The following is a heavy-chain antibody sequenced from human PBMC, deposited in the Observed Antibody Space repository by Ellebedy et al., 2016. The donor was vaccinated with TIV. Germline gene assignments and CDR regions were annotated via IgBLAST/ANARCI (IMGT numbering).Heavy chain of an antibody. CDR2: ISGSGGLT. CDR1: GFTFSTYA. J-gene: IGHJ4*02. Sequence: GESLKISXAASGFTFSTYAMSWVRQAPGKGLEWVSVISGSGGLTNYADSVKGRFIISRDNSKNTLYLQVNSLRAEDTAVYYCAKEREFIVGAFDYWGLGTLVTVSS. CDR3: AKEREFIVGAFDY. D-gene: IGHD1-26*01. V-gene: IGHV3-23*01.